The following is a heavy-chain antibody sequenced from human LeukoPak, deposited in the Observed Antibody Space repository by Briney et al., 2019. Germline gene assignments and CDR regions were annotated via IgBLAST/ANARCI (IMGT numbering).Heavy chain of an antibody. V-gene: IGHV3-33*01. D-gene: IGHD2-2*01. J-gene: IGHJ4*02. CDR1: GFTFSSYG. Sequence: TGGSLRLSCAASGFTFSSYGMHWVRQAPGKGLEWVAVIWYDGSNKYYADSVKGRFTISRDNSKNTLYLQMNSLRAEDTAVYYCARGYCSSTSCSHFDYWGQGTLVTVSS. CDR2: IWYDGSNK. CDR3: ARGYCSSTSCSHFDY.